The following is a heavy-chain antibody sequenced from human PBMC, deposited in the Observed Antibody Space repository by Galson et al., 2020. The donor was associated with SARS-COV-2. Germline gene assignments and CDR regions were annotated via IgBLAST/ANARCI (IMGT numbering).Heavy chain of an antibody. V-gene: IGHV3-74*01. J-gene: IGHJ4*02. CDR2: IYSEGSST. CDR3: ARGDMGNDYFDY. CDR1: GFTFSSYW. D-gene: IGHD7-27*01. Sequence: GGSLRLSCAVSGFTFSSYWMHWVRQAPGKGLVWVSRIYSEGSSTSYADSVKGRFTISGDNAKNTLYLQMNSLRAEDTAVYYCARGDMGNDYFDYWGQEPLVTVSS.